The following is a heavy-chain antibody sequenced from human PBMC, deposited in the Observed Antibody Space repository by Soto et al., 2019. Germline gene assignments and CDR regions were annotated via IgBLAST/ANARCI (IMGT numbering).Heavy chain of an antibody. Sequence: QVQLQQWGAGLLKPSETLSLTCAVYGGSFSGYYWSWIRQPPGKGLEWIGEINHSGSTNYNPSLKSRVTISVDTSKNQFSLKLGSVTAADTAVYYCAREVVVVVAVLYNWFDPWGQGTLVTVSS. CDR1: GGSFSGYY. V-gene: IGHV4-34*01. D-gene: IGHD2-15*01. J-gene: IGHJ5*02. CDR2: INHSGST. CDR3: AREVVVVVAVLYNWFDP.